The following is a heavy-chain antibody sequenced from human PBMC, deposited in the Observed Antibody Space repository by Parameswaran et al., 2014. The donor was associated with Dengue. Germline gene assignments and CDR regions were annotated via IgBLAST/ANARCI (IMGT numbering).Heavy chain of an antibody. D-gene: IGHD3-10*01. J-gene: IGHJ5*02. CDR3: ARGRRERTVRWFDP. Sequence: ASVKVSCKASGYTFTSYDINWVRQATGQGLEWMGWMNPNSGNTGYAQKFQGRVTMTRNTSISTAYMELSSLRSEDTAVYYCARGRRERTVRWFDPWGQGTLVTVSS. V-gene: IGHV1-8*01. CDR1: GYTFTSYD. CDR2: MNPNSGNT.